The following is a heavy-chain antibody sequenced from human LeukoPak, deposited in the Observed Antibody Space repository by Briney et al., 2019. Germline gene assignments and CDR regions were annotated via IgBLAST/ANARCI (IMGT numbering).Heavy chain of an antibody. V-gene: IGHV1-69*13. CDR1: GGTFSSYA. J-gene: IGHJ6*02. CDR2: IIPIFGTA. Sequence: GASVKVSCKASGGTFSSYAISWVRQAPGQGLEWMGGIIPIFGTANYAQKFQGRVTITADGSTSTAYMELSSLRSEDTAVYYCARCSGGSCYSLYYYGMDVWGQGTTVTVSS. D-gene: IGHD2-15*01. CDR3: ARCSGGSCYSLYYYGMDV.